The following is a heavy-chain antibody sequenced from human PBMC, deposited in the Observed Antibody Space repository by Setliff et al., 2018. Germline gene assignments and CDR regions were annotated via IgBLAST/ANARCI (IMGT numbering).Heavy chain of an antibody. V-gene: IGHV4-59*01. Sequence: SETLSLNCSVSDGSISSFYWSWIRQPPGKGLEWIGFLNYSGSTNYNPPLKSRVTISVDSSNNQVSLKLSSVTAADTAVYYCARAAKYDSSSYYGLWLDPWGQGTLVTVSS. D-gene: IGHD3-22*01. CDR3: ARAAKYDSSSYYGLWLDP. J-gene: IGHJ5*02. CDR2: LNYSGST. CDR1: DGSISSFY.